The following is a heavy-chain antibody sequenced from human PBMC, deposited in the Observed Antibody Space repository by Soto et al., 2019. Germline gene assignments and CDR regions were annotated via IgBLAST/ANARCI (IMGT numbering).Heavy chain of an antibody. V-gene: IGHV3-33*01. CDR3: ARVGTYYDFWSGYYPEYYYYYGMDV. Sequence: GGSLRLSCAASGFTFSSYGMHWVRPAPGKGLEWVAVIWYDGSNKYYADSVKGRFTISGDNSKNTLYLQMNSLRAEDTAVYYCARVGTYYDFWSGYYPEYYYYYGMDVWGQGTTVTVSS. D-gene: IGHD3-3*01. CDR1: GFTFSSYG. J-gene: IGHJ6*02. CDR2: IWYDGSNK.